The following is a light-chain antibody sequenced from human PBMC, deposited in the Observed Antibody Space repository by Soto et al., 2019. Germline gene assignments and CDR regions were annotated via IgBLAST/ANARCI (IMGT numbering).Light chain of an antibody. CDR1: QSVGNN. Sequence: EIVMTQSPATLSVSPGERATLSCRASQSVGNNFAWYQQKPAQAPWLLIYAASTRATGIPARFSGSGSGTEVTLIISSLQSEDFAVYYCQQYNNWPPWTFGQGTKVEIK. CDR2: AAS. V-gene: IGKV3-15*01. J-gene: IGKJ1*01. CDR3: QQYNNWPPWT.